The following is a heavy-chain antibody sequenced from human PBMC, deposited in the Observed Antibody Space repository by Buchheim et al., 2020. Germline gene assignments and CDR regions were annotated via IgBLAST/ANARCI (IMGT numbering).Heavy chain of an antibody. Sequence: QVQLQESGPGLVKPSATLSLTCTVSGGSVSSGNYYWSWVRQSPGKGLEWIGYIYNTGRTSYNPSLKSRVTISGDTSRNQFSLNLRSVTAADTAVYYCARGDTSSWSRHFEYWGQG. D-gene: IGHD6-13*01. CDR2: IYNTGRT. J-gene: IGHJ4*02. CDR3: ARGDTSSWSRHFEY. CDR1: GGSVSSGNYY. V-gene: IGHV4-61*01.